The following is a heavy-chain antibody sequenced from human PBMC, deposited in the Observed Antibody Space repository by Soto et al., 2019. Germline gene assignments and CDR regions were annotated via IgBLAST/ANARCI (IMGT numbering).Heavy chain of an antibody. J-gene: IGHJ4*02. Sequence: GGSLRLSCAASGFTVSSNYMSWVRQAPGKGLEWVSVIYSGGSTYYADSVKGRFTISRHNSKNTLYLQMNSLRAEDTAVYYCARVSVAGEYYFDYWGQGTLVTVS. CDR1: GFTVSSNY. V-gene: IGHV3-53*04. CDR2: IYSGGST. CDR3: ARVSVAGEYYFDY. D-gene: IGHD6-19*01.